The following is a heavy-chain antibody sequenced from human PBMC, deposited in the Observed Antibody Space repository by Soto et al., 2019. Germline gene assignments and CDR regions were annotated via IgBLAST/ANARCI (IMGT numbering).Heavy chain of an antibody. CDR1: GGTFSSYA. V-gene: IGHV1-69*13. J-gene: IGHJ4*02. CDR2: IIPIFGTA. Sequence: SVKVSCKASGGTFSSYAINWVRQAPGQGLEWMGGIIPIFGTANYAQKFQGRVTITADESTSTAYMELSSLRSEDTAVYYCTWAPLGIIVAPDFWAQGTLVTVSS. CDR3: TWAPLGIIVAPDF. D-gene: IGHD3-22*01.